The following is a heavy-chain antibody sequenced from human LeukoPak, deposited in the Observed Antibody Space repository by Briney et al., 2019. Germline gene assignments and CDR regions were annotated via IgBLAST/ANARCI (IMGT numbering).Heavy chain of an antibody. D-gene: IGHD2-8*02. CDR3: ARPQCCIDDAFDI. Sequence: ASVKVPCKASGYTFTSYDINWVRQATGQGLEWMGWMNPNSGNTGYAQKFQGRVTMTRNTSISTAYMELSSLRSEDTAVYYCARPQCCIDDAFDIWGQGTMVTVSS. V-gene: IGHV1-8*01. CDR1: GYTFTSYD. J-gene: IGHJ3*02. CDR2: MNPNSGNT.